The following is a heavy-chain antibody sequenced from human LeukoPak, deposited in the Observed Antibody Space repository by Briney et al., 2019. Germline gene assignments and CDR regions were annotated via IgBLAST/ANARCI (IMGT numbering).Heavy chain of an antibody. V-gene: IGHV3-23*01. CDR3: AKSMVRGVSNFDY. J-gene: IGHJ4*02. D-gene: IGHD3-10*01. CDR1: GFTVSSNY. CDR2: ISGSGGST. Sequence: PGGSLRLSCAASGFTVSSNYMSWVRQAPGKGLEWVSAISGSGGSTYYADSVKGRFTISRDNSKNALYLQMNSLRAEDMAVYYCAKSMVRGVSNFDYWGQGTLVTVSS.